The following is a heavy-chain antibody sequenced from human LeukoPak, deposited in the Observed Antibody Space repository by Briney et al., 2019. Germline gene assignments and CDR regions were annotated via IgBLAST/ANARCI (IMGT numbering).Heavy chain of an antibody. CDR1: GGSMTAGDYY. CDR2: S. Sequence: PLETLSLTCTVPGGSMTAGDYYWGWVRQPPGTGLQWIATSYQGASLKSRVTISLDTSKNQFSLRLTSVTAADTAVYYCARIYGLYQEAMDVWGPGITVTVSS. D-gene: IGHD3-16*02. V-gene: IGHV4-39*07. CDR3: ARIYGLYQEAMDV. J-gene: IGHJ6*02.